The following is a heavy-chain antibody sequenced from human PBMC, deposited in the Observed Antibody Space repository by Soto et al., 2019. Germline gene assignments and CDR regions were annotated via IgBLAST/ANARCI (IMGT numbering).Heavy chain of an antibody. J-gene: IGHJ4*02. Sequence: ASVKVSCKASGYTFTSYYMHWVRQAPGQGLEWMGIINPSGGSTSYAQKFQGRVTMTRDTSTSTVYMELSSLRSEDTAVYYCARSEVVVVPAAIYPDYWGQGTLVTV. V-gene: IGHV1-46*01. D-gene: IGHD2-2*01. CDR2: INPSGGST. CDR1: GYTFTSYY. CDR3: ARSEVVVVPAAIYPDY.